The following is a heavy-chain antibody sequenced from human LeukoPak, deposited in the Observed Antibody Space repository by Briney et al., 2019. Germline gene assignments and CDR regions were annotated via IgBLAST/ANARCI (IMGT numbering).Heavy chain of an antibody. J-gene: IGHJ4*02. CDR1: GFTLSSYA. Sequence: PGGSLRLSCAASGFTLSSYAMSWVRQGPGRGLEWVSGISGSGGSTYYADSVKGRFTTSRDNSKNTLYLQMNSLRTEDTAVYYCAKAEGYDILTGLDYWGQGTLVTVSS. D-gene: IGHD3-9*01. CDR2: ISGSGGST. V-gene: IGHV3-23*01. CDR3: AKAEGYDILTGLDY.